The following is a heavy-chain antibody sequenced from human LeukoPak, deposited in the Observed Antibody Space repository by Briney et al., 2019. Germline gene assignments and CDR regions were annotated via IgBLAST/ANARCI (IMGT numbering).Heavy chain of an antibody. CDR1: GFTFSSYA. J-gene: IGHJ4*02. CDR3: ARRTALEQYLDY. Sequence: GGSLRLSCAASGFTFSSYAMHWVRQAPGKGLEWVSAITGSGSNTYYADSVKGRFTISRDNSKNTLYLQMNSMRADDTAVYYCARRTALEQYLDYWGQGTLVTVSS. V-gene: IGHV3-23*01. CDR2: ITGSGSNT. D-gene: IGHD1/OR15-1a*01.